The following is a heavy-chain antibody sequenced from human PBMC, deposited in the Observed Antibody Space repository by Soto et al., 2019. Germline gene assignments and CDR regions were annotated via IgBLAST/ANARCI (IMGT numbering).Heavy chain of an antibody. V-gene: IGHV3-23*01. CDR1: GFTFSSYA. D-gene: IGHD3-22*01. J-gene: IGHJ4*02. CDR3: AKDRYLDHDSRGYLFDN. Sequence: GGSLRLSCAASGFTFSSYAMSWVRQAPGKGLEWVSALSGTGGNTYYADSVKGRFTISRDNSKNTLYLQMNSLRAEDTAVYYCAKDRYLDHDSRGYLFDNWGQGTLVTVSS. CDR2: LSGTGGNT.